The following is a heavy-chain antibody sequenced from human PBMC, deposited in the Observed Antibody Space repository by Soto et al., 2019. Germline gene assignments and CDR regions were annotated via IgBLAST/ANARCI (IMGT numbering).Heavy chain of an antibody. CDR2: IYYSGST. J-gene: IGHJ5*02. Sequence: SETLSFTCTVSGASISSYYWSWTRKPPGRGWGSIGYIYYSGSTNYNPSHKSRVTITVDTSKNQYSLKLSSVTAADTAVYYCARVEYYDFWSGYYGPGWFDPWGQGTLVTVSS. V-gene: IGHV4-59*01. CDR1: GASISSYY. CDR3: ARVEYYDFWSGYYGPGWFDP. D-gene: IGHD3-3*01.